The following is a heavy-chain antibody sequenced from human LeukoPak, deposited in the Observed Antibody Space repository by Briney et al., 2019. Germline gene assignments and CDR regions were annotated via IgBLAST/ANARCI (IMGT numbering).Heavy chain of an antibody. J-gene: IGHJ3*02. D-gene: IGHD4-17*01. CDR1: GFTFSSYA. CDR3: AKDYGDYVVGTHDAFDI. Sequence: GGSLRLSCAASGFTFSSYAMSWVRQAPGKGLGWVSAISGSGGSTYYADSVKGRFTISRDNSKNTLYLQMNSLRAEDTAVYYCAKDYGDYVVGTHDAFDIWGQGTMVTVSS. CDR2: ISGSGGST. V-gene: IGHV3-23*01.